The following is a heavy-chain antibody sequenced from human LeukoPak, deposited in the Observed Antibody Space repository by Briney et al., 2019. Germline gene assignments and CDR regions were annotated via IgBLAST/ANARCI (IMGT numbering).Heavy chain of an antibody. Sequence: GGSLRLSCAASGFTFSSYAMSWVRQAPGKGLEWVSAISGSGGSTYYADSVKGRFTISRDNSKDTLSLQMNSLRAEDTAVYYCAKDIAQGYTFGSIEQDYWGQGTLVTVSS. D-gene: IGHD5-18*01. J-gene: IGHJ4*02. V-gene: IGHV3-23*01. CDR2: ISGSGGST. CDR3: AKDIAQGYTFGSIEQDY. CDR1: GFTFSSYA.